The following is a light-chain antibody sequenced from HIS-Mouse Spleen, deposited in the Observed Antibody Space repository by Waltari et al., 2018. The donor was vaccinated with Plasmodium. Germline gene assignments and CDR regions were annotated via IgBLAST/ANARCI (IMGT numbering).Light chain of an antibody. V-gene: IGKV1-5*03. CDR3: QQYNSYSWT. CDR2: KAS. J-gene: IGKJ1*01. CDR1: QSISSW. Sequence: DIQMTQSPSTLSASVGDRVTITCRASQSISSWLAWDQQKPGKAPKLLIYKASSLESGVPSRFSGSGSGTEFTRTISSLQPDDFATYYCQQYNSYSWTFGQGTKVEIK.